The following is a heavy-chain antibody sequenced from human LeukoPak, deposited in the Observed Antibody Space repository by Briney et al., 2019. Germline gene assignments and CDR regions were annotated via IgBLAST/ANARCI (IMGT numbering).Heavy chain of an antibody. V-gene: IGHV1-2*06. D-gene: IGHD3-22*01. CDR3: ARADLSYYDSSGYYH. CDR1: GYTFTGYY. Sequence: ASVKVPCKASGYTFTGYYMHWVRQAPGQGLEWMGRINPNSGGTNYAQKFQGRVTMTRDTSISTAYMELSRLRSDDTAVYYCARADLSYYDSSGYYHWGQGTLVTVSP. J-gene: IGHJ4*02. CDR2: INPNSGGT.